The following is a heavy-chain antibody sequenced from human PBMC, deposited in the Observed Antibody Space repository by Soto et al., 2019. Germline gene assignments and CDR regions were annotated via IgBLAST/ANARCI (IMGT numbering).Heavy chain of an antibody. CDR2: IKSKTDGGTT. CDR3: ARHGYSSGYYYFDY. J-gene: IGHJ4*02. CDR1: GFTFSNAW. Sequence: PGGSLRLSCAASGFTFSNAWMNWVRQAPGKGLEWVGRIKSKTDGGTTDYAAPVKGRFTISRDDAKNTLYLQMNSLRAEDTAVYYCARHGYSSGYYYFDYWGQGA. V-gene: IGHV3-15*07. D-gene: IGHD6-19*01.